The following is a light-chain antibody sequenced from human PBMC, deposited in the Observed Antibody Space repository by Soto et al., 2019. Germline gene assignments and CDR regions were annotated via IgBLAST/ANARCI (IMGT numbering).Light chain of an antibody. CDR3: FSYTSSGTYV. CDR2: EVS. J-gene: IGLJ1*01. CDR1: RSDVGGYNY. Sequence: QSALTQPASVSGSPGQSITISCTGTRSDVGGYNYVSWYQQHPGKAPKLMIYEVSNRPSGVSNRFSGSKSGNTASLTISGLQAEDETDYYCFSYTSSGTYVFGTGTKVTVL. V-gene: IGLV2-14*01.